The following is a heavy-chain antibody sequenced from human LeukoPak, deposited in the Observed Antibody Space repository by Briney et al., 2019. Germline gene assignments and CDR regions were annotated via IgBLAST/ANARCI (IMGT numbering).Heavy chain of an antibody. V-gene: IGHV3-21*01. CDR2: ISSSSSYI. CDR3: ARWDSSSWSDAFDI. CDR1: GFTFSSYS. J-gene: IGHJ3*02. D-gene: IGHD6-13*01. Sequence: GGSLSLSCAASGFTFSSYSMNWFRQAPGKGLEWVSSISSSSSYIYYADSVKGRFTISRDNAKNSLYLQMNSLGAEDTAVYYCARWDSSSWSDAFDIWGQGTMVTVSS.